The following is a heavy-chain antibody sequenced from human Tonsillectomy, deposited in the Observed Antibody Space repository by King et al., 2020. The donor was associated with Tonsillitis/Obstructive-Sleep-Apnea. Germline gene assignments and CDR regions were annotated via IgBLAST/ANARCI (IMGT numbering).Heavy chain of an antibody. J-gene: IGHJ4*02. CDR3: ARRSRIAAYVRYFDY. D-gene: IGHD6-13*01. CDR1: GGSFSGYY. V-gene: IGHV4-34*01. Sequence: VQLQQWGAGLLKPSETLSLTCTVYGGSFSGYYWTWIRQPPGKGLEWIGEINHSGNTNYNPSLKSRVSISVDTSKNQFSLNLSSMTAADTAVFYCARRSRIAAYVRYFDYWGQGTLVTVSS. CDR2: INHSGNT.